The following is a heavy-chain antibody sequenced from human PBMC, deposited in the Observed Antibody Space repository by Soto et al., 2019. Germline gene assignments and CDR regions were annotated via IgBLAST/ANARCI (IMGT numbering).Heavy chain of an antibody. CDR2: IYYSGST. V-gene: IGHV4-59*01. J-gene: IGHJ4*02. CDR1: GGSISSYY. CDR3: ARGVGDSSGYSGPYYFDY. D-gene: IGHD3-22*01. Sequence: PWETLSLTCSVSGGSISSYYWSWIRQPPGKGLEWIGYIYYSGSTNYNPSLKSRVTISVDTSKNQFSLKLSSVTAADTAVYYCARGVGDSSGYSGPYYFDYWGQGTLVTVSS.